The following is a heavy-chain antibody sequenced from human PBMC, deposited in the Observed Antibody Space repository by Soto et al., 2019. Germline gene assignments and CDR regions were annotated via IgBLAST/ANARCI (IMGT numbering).Heavy chain of an antibody. CDR3: ARERRYCSGGTCSEGLDV. V-gene: IGHV4-30-2*01. CDR1: RGSVNSGGYS. D-gene: IGHD2-15*01. CDR2: IYDSETT. J-gene: IGHJ6*02. Sequence: SETLSLTCVVSRGSVNSGGYSWNWIRQTPGKALEWLGHIYDSETTYYNPSLKSRVAILLEKSKNQFSLRLSSVTAADTAVYYCARERRYCSGGTCSEGLDVWGQGATVTVSS.